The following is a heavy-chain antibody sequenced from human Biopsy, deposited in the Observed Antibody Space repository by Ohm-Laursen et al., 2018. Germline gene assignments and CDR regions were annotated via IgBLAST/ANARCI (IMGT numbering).Heavy chain of an antibody. CDR3: ARDRGYYYYYGMDV. CDR1: GYTFTDYG. V-gene: IGHV1-18*01. CDR2: ITTYNGNT. D-gene: IGHD3-10*01. J-gene: IGHJ6*02. Sequence: ASVKVSCNASGYTFTDYGVSWVRQAPGQGLEWMGWITTYNGNTNFAQKVQGRVTMTTDTSTSTAYMELRSLRSDDTAVYYCARDRGYYYYYGMDVWGQGTTVTVSS.